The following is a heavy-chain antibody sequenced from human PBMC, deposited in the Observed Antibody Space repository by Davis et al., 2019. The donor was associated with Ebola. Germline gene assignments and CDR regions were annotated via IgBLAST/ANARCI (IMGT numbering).Heavy chain of an antibody. D-gene: IGHD2-8*02. CDR1: GFTFSSYS. CDR3: AREKFDCTGGECRVEFDY. J-gene: IGHJ4*02. CDR2: ISSSSSYI. Sequence: PGGSLRLSCAASGFTFSSYSMNWVRQAPGKGLEWVSSISSSSSYIYYADSVKGRFTISRDNAKNSLYLQMNSLRAEDTAVYYCAREKFDCTGGECRVEFDYWGQGTLVTVSS. V-gene: IGHV3-21*01.